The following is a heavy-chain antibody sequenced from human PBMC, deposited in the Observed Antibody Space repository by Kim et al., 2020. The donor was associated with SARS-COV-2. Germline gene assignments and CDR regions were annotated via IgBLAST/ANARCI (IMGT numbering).Heavy chain of an antibody. Sequence: GGSLRLSCATSGFTLSIYSMNWVRQAPGKGLEWVSHISGSGTTTKHADSVKGRFTISRDNAKNSLFLQMNGLRAEDTALYYCVSENPSAFDLWCQGTMVAVSS. J-gene: IGHJ3*01. CDR3: VSENPSAFDL. V-gene: IGHV3-48*04. CDR2: ISGSGTTT. CDR1: GFTLSIYS.